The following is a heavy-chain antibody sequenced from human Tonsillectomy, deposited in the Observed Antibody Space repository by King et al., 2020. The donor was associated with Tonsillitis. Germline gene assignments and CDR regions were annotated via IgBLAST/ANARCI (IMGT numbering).Heavy chain of an antibody. CDR1: GFTFDDYG. Sequence: VQLVESGGGVVRPGGSLRLSCAASGFTFDDYGMSWVRQAPGKGLEWVSGINWNGGSTGYADSVKGRFTISRDNAKNSLYLQMNSLRAEDTALYYCARGYPGGYSGHGNYYYYMDVWGKGTTVTVSS. CDR3: ARGYPGGYSGHGNYYYYMDV. J-gene: IGHJ6*03. V-gene: IGHV3-20*04. CDR2: INWNGGST. D-gene: IGHD5-12*01.